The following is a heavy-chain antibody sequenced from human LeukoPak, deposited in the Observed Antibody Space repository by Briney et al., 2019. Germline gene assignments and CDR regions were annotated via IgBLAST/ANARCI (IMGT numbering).Heavy chain of an antibody. D-gene: IGHD3-10*01. CDR3: ARGRFGELSVATFDI. V-gene: IGHV3-33*01. J-gene: IGHJ3*02. CDR1: GFTFNNYG. Sequence: GGSLRLSCAASGFTFNNYGMHWVRQAPGKGLEWVALIWYDGTNKYYGDSVKGRFTISRDDSKNTLYLQMNSLRAEDTAVYYCARGRFGELSVATFDIWGQGTMVTVSS. CDR2: IWYDGTNK.